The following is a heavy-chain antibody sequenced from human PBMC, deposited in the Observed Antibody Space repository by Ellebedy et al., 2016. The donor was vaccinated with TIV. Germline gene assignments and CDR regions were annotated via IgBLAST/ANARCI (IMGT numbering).Heavy chain of an antibody. J-gene: IGHJ4*02. Sequence: PGGSLRLSCAASGFTVTTNYMNWVRQAPGKGLEWVPVIFSAADGGATHYADSVKGRFPISRCSSKKTLYLQMNSLRAEDTAVYYCARDAAGNGGKLDYWGQGALVTVSS. CDR3: ARDAAGNGGKLDY. V-gene: IGHV3-53*01. CDR2: IFSAADGGAT. D-gene: IGHD4-23*01. CDR1: GFTVTTNY.